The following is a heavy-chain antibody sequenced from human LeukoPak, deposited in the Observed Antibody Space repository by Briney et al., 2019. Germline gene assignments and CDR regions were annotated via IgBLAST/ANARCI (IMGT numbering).Heavy chain of an antibody. CDR3: GRDALVGYFSYYYMDV. Sequence: SETLYLTCTVSGGPITSHYWTWIRQSPVKGLEWIGDISNSGSTSYNPSLKSRVTISIDTSKSQFPLKLSSVTAADTAVYYCGRDALVGYFSYYYMDVWGKGTTVTVSS. CDR2: ISNSGST. J-gene: IGHJ6*03. CDR1: GGPITSHY. D-gene: IGHD2-15*01. V-gene: IGHV4-59*11.